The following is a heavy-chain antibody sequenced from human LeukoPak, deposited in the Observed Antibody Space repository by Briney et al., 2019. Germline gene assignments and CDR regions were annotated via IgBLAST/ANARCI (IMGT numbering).Heavy chain of an antibody. CDR2: ISSNGGSA. J-gene: IGHJ4*02. CDR1: GFTFSSYA. V-gene: IGHV3-64*01. Sequence: GGSLRLSCAASGFTFSSYAMHWVRQAPGKGLEYVSAISSNGGSAYYANSVKGRFTISRDNSKNTLYLQMGSLRAEDMAVYYCARARRPYYYDSSGYYVLDYWGQGTLVTVSS. D-gene: IGHD3-22*01. CDR3: ARARRPYYYDSSGYYVLDY.